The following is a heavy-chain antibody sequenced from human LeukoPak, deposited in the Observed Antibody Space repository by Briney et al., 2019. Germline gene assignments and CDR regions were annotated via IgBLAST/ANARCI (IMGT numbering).Heavy chain of an antibody. D-gene: IGHD6-13*01. CDR2: MNPNSGNT. CDR1: GYTFASYD. CDR3: ATLFGYSSSWYRGYNWFDP. Sequence: ASVKVSCKASGYTFASYDINWVRQATGQGLEWMGWMNPNSGNTGYAQKFQGRVTMTRNTSISTAYMELSSLRSEDTAVYYCATLFGYSSSWYRGYNWFDPWGQGTLVTVSS. V-gene: IGHV1-8*01. J-gene: IGHJ5*02.